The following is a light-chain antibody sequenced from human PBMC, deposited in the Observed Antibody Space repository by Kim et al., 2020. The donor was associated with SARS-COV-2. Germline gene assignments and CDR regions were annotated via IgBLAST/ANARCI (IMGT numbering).Light chain of an antibody. CDR3: QYKGT. V-gene: IGKV3-15*01. CDR2: AAS. Sequence: ATLSVSPGERATLSCRASQSVSSSLAWYQQKPGQSPRLLINAASTRAAGIPARFSGSGSGTEFTLTISSLQSEDFAVYYCQYKGTFGQGTKVDIK. J-gene: IGKJ1*01. CDR1: QSVSSS.